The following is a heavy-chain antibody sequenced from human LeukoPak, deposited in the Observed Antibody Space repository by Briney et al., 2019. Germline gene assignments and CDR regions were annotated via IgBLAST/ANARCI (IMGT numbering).Heavy chain of an antibody. Sequence: ASVKVSCKASGYTFTSYAMHWVRQAPGQRLEWMGWINAGNGNTKYSQRFQGKVTITRDTSASTAYMELSSLRSEDTAVYYCARSRAIGSGWPGNYWGQGTLVTVSS. J-gene: IGHJ4*02. V-gene: IGHV1-3*01. CDR3: ARSRAIGSGWPGNY. CDR2: INAGNGNT. CDR1: GYTFTSYA. D-gene: IGHD6-19*01.